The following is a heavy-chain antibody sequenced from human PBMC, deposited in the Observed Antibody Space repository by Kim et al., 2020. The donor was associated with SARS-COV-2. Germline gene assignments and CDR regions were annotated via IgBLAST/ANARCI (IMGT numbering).Heavy chain of an antibody. CDR3: AREEHCGGDCSPEPEGAFDI. CDR2: INPSGGST. CDR1: GYTFTSYY. Sequence: ASVKVSCKASGYTFTSYYMHWVRQAPGQGLEWMGIINPSGGSTSYAQKFQGRVTMTRDTSTSTVYMELSSLRSEDTAVYYCAREEHCGGDCSPEPEGAFDIWGQGTMVTVSS. V-gene: IGHV1-46*01. J-gene: IGHJ3*02. D-gene: IGHD2-21*01.